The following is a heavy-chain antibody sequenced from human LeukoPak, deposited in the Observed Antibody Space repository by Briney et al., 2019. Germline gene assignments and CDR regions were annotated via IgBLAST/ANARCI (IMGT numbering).Heavy chain of an antibody. CDR1: GGSISSGSYY. CDR3: ARGVYYYDSSGYYSYFDY. V-gene: IGHV4-61*02. D-gene: IGHD3-22*01. Sequence: SETLSLTCTVSGGSISSGSYYWSWIRQPAVKGLEWIGRIYTSGSTNYNPSLKSRVTISVDTSKNQFSLKLSSVTAADTAVYYCARGVYYYDSSGYYSYFDYWGQGTLVTVSS. J-gene: IGHJ4*02. CDR2: IYTSGST.